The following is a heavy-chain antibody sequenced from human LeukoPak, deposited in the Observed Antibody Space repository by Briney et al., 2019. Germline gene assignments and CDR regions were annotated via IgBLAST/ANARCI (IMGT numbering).Heavy chain of an antibody. CDR2: ISRNGGST. Sequence: GGSLRLSCSASGFTFSSYAMHWVRQAPGEGLEYVSAISRNGGSTYYADSVKGRFTITRENSKHTLYLKMSGLRAEDTAVYYCVKSGRPEWELPFDYWGQGTLVTVSS. CDR3: VKSGRPEWELPFDY. J-gene: IGHJ4*02. CDR1: GFTFSSYA. V-gene: IGHV3-64D*06. D-gene: IGHD1-26*01.